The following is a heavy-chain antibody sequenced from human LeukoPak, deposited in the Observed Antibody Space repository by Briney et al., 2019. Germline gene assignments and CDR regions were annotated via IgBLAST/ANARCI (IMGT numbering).Heavy chain of an antibody. CDR3: ARGRPSYCSSTSCYLRWFDP. CDR1: GGSFSGYY. Sequence: SETLSLTCAVYGGSFSGYYWSWIRQPPGKGLEWIGEINHSGSTNYNPSLKSRVTISVDTSKNQLSLKLSSVTAADTAVYYCARGRPSYCSSTSCYLRWFDPWGQGTLVTVSS. CDR2: INHSGST. V-gene: IGHV4-34*01. J-gene: IGHJ5*02. D-gene: IGHD2-2*01.